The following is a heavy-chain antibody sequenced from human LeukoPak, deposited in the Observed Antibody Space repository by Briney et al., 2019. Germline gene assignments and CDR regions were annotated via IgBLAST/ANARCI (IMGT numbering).Heavy chain of an antibody. CDR3: AKNLLGSGAYSWYFDL. Sequence: GGSLRLSCAASGFTFSSHGMSWVRQTPGKGLEWVSSISTSGDGTVYADSVKGRVTISRDNSKNTLYLQMNSLRAEDTAVYACAKNLLGSGAYSWYFDLWGRGTLVTVSS. D-gene: IGHD1-26*01. J-gene: IGHJ2*01. CDR2: ISTSGDGT. V-gene: IGHV3-23*01. CDR1: GFTFSSHG.